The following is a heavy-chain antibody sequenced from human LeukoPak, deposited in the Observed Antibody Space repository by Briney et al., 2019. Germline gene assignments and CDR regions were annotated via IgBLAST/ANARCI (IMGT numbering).Heavy chain of an antibody. Sequence: SQTLTLTCTVSGGSISIGDYYWSRSRQPPGKGLEWIGYSYYSGSTCYNPSLKIRVTISVDTSKNQFSLKLSSVTAADTAGYSCAREGSGSHDNWGQGSLVTAS. V-gene: IGHV4-30-4*01. J-gene: IGHJ4*02. CDR3: AREGSGSHDN. CDR1: GGSISIGDYY. D-gene: IGHD3-10*01. CDR2: SYYSGST.